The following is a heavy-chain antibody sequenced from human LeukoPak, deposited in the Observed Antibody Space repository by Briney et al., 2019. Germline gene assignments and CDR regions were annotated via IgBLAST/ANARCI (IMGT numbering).Heavy chain of an antibody. J-gene: IGHJ4*02. D-gene: IGHD6-13*01. CDR2: IRQDGSQK. CDR3: AKKAAAGTYYFDY. CDR1: GFTFSSYW. Sequence: PGGSLRLSCAASGFTFSSYWMSWVRQAPGKGLEWVATIRQDGSQKYYVDSVKGRFTISRDNSKNTLYLQMNSLRAEDTAVYYCAKKAAAGTYYFDYWGQGTLVTVSS. V-gene: IGHV3-7*03.